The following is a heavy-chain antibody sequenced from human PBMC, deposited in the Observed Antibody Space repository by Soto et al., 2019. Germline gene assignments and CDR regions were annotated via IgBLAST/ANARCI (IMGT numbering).Heavy chain of an antibody. D-gene: IGHD6-13*01. J-gene: IGHJ4*02. Sequence: ASVKVSCKASGYTFTSYAMHWVRQAPGQRLEWMGWINAGNGNTKYSQKFQGRVTITRDTSASTAYMELSSLRSEDTAVYYCARPPTQIAAAGTFDYWGQGTLVTVSS. V-gene: IGHV1-3*01. CDR2: INAGNGNT. CDR1: GYTFTSYA. CDR3: ARPPTQIAAAGTFDY.